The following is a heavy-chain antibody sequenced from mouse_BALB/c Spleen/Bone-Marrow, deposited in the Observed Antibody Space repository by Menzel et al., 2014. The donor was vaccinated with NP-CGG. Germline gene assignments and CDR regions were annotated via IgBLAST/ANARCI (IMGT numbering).Heavy chain of an antibody. J-gene: IGHJ2*01. CDR2: INPDSRTI. CDR1: GYDFSRYW. V-gene: IGHV4-1*02. Sequence: EVKLMESGGGLVQPGGSLKLSCAASGYDFSRYWMSWVRQAPGKGLEWIGEINPDSRTINYSPSLEDKFIISRDNAKNTLYLRLNKVRSEDTALYYCARPDYYGHLNYWGQGTTLTVSS. CDR3: ARPDYYGHLNY. D-gene: IGHD1-2*01.